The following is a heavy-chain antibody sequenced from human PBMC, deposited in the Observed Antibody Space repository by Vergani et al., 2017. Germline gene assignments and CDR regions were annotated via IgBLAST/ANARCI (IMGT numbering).Heavy chain of an antibody. CDR3: ARAPYYYDSSDDAFDI. D-gene: IGHD3-22*01. J-gene: IGHJ3*02. Sequence: QVQLQQWGAGLLKPSETLSLTCAVYGGSFSGYYWSWIRQPPGKGLEWIGEINHSGSTNYNPSLKSRVTISVDKSKNQFSLKLSSVTAADTAVYYCARAPYYYDSSDDAFDIWGQGTMVTVSS. CDR1: GGSFSGYY. V-gene: IGHV4-34*01. CDR2: INHSGST.